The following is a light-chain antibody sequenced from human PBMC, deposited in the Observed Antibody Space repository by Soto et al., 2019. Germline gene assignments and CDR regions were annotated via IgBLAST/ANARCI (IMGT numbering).Light chain of an antibody. CDR2: AAS. V-gene: IGKV1-5*01. Sequence: DIQMTQSPSTLSASVGDRVTITCRARQSISSWLAWYQQKAGKAPKLLIYAASSLESGVPSRFSGSGSGTEFTLTISSLQPDDSATYYCQQYNSNSRRTCGPGTKVEMK. J-gene: IGKJ1*01. CDR1: QSISSW. CDR3: QQYNSNSRRT.